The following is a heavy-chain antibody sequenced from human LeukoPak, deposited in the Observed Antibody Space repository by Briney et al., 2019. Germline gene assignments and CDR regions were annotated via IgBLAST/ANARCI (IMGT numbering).Heavy chain of an antibody. J-gene: IGHJ4*02. CDR2: IYYSGST. D-gene: IGHD3-22*01. CDR1: GGSISSSSYY. V-gene: IGHV4-39*07. Sequence: SETLSLTCTVSGGSISSSSYYWGWIRQPPGKGLEWSGSIYYSGSTYYNPSLKSRVTISVDTSKNQFSLKLSSVTAADTAVYYCASPSDSSGPSVGFDYWGQGTLVTVSS. CDR3: ASPSDSSGPSVGFDY.